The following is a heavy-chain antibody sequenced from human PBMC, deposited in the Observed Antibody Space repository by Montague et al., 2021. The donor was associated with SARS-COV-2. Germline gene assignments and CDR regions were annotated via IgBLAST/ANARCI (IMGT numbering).Heavy chain of an antibody. CDR3: AKDPHYDLWSGYYFDY. J-gene: IGHJ4*02. V-gene: IGHV3-23*03. CDR2: IYSGGSST. Sequence: SLRLSCAASGFTFSSYAMSWVRQAPGKGLEWVSVIYSGGSSTYYADSVKGRFTISRDNSKNTLYLQINSLRAEDTAVYYCAKDPHYDLWSGYYFDYWGQGTLVTVSS. CDR1: GFTFSSYA. D-gene: IGHD3-3*01.